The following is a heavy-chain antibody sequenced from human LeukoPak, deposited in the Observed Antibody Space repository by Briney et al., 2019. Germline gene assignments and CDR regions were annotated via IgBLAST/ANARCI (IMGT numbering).Heavy chain of an antibody. D-gene: IGHD3-3*01. Sequence: GASVKVSCKTSGGTFTSYGISWVRQAPGQGLEWMGWISAYNGNTNYAQKLQGRVTMTTDTSTSTAYMELRSLRSDDTAVYYCAREEGITIFGVVTGTLDYWGQGTLVTVSS. CDR1: GGTFTSYG. CDR2: ISAYNGNT. V-gene: IGHV1-18*01. J-gene: IGHJ4*02. CDR3: AREEGITIFGVVTGTLDY.